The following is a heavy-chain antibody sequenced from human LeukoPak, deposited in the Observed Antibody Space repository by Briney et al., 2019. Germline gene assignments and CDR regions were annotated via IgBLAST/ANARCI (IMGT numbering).Heavy chain of an antibody. V-gene: IGHV1-69*13. Sequence: ASVEVSCKASGGTFSSYAISWVRQAPGQGLEWMGGIIPIFGTANYAQKFQGRVTITADESTSTAYMELSSLRSEDTAVYYCARDLYPSYYYDSSGYFGAFDIWGQGTMVTVSS. J-gene: IGHJ3*02. CDR2: IIPIFGTA. CDR3: ARDLYPSYYYDSSGYFGAFDI. D-gene: IGHD3-22*01. CDR1: GGTFSSYA.